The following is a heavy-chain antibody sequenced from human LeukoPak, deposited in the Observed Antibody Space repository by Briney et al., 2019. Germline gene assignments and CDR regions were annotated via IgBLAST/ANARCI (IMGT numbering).Heavy chain of an antibody. J-gene: IGHJ6*02. CDR1: GGSISSSSYY. CDR2: IYCSGST. D-gene: IGHD3-10*01. Sequence: PSETLSLTCTVSGGSISSSSYYWGWIRQPPGKGLEWIGSIYCSGSTYYNPSLKSRVTISVDTSKNQFSLKLSSVTAADTAVYYCARLRGYYGSGSYYGYYYYYYGMDVWGQGTTVTVSS. CDR3: ARLRGYYGSGSYYGYYYYYYGMDV. V-gene: IGHV4-39*01.